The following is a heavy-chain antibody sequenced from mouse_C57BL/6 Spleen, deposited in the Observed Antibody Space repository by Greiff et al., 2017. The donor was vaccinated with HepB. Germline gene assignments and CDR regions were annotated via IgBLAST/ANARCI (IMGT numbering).Heavy chain of an antibody. D-gene: IGHD3-2*02. CDR1: GFTFSDYG. J-gene: IGHJ2*01. CDR3: ARLDSSGYFDY. CDR2: ISSGSSTI. Sequence: EVQLVESGGGLVKPGGSLKLSCAASGFTFSDYGMHWVRQAPEQGLEWVAYISSGSSTIYYADTVTGRFTISRDNAKNTLFLQMTILRSEDTAMYYCARLDSSGYFDYWGQGTTLTVSS. V-gene: IGHV5-17*01.